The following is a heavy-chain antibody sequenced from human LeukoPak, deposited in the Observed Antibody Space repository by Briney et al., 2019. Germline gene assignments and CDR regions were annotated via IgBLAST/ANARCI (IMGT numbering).Heavy chain of an antibody. J-gene: IGHJ3*02. V-gene: IGHV4-4*02. Sequence: SGTLSLTCAVSGGSISSSNWWSWVRQPPGKGLEWIGEIYHSGSTNYNPSLKSRVTISVDKSKNQFSLKLSSVTAADTAVYYCARPASYYDSSGYSDHDAFDIWGQGTMVTVSS. CDR2: IYHSGST. CDR3: ARPASYYDSSGYSDHDAFDI. D-gene: IGHD3-22*01. CDR1: GGSISSSNW.